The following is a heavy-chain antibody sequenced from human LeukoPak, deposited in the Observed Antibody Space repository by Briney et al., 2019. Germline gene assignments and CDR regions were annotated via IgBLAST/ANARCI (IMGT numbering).Heavy chain of an antibody. CDR1: GFTFSSYG. V-gene: IGHV3-33*01. D-gene: IGHD6-19*01. CDR3: ARFRGSSGWSFYGMDV. J-gene: IGHJ6*02. Sequence: PGRSPRLSCAASGFTFSSYGMHWVRQAPGKGLEWVAVIWYDGSNKYYADSVKGRFTISRDNSKNTLYLQMNSLRAEDTAVYYCARFRGSSGWSFYGMDVWGQGTTVTVSS. CDR2: IWYDGSNK.